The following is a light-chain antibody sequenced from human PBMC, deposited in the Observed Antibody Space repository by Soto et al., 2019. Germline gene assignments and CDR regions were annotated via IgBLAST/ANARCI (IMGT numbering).Light chain of an antibody. CDR3: QQYGSSPYT. Sequence: EIVMTQSPATLSVSPGERATLSCRASQSVSNNLAWYQQKPGQAPRLLFHAASARAIGIPARFSGSGSGTEFTLTISRLEPEDFAVYYCQQYGSSPYTFGQGTKLEIK. J-gene: IGKJ2*01. CDR2: AAS. CDR1: QSVSNN. V-gene: IGKV3-15*01.